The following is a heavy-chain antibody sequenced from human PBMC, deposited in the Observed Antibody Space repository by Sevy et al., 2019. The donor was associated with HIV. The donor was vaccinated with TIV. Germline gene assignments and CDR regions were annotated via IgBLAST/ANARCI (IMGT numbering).Heavy chain of an antibody. D-gene: IGHD2-8*02. V-gene: IGHV3-48*03. J-gene: IGHJ5*02. Sequence: GGSLRLSCVASGFTFSSNEMNWVLQAPGKGLEWVSKISTSGKSTFYADSEEGRVTISRDNAKNSVFLKTNSLRAEDTAVYYCLRTGGAYDAGFDPWGQGTLVTVSS. CDR1: GFTFSSNE. CDR2: ISTSGKST. CDR3: LRTGGAYDAGFDP.